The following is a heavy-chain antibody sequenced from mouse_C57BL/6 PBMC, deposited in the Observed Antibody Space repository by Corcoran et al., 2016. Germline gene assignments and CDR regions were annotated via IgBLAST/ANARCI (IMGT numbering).Heavy chain of an antibody. Sequence: QVQLQQSGAELVRPGASVTLSCKASGYTFTDYEMHWVKQTPVHGLEWIGAIDPETGGTAYNQKFKGKAILTADKSSSTAYMELRSLTSEDSAVYYCTRSPPLITTVDYFDYWGQGTTLTVSS. CDR3: TRSPPLITTVDYFDY. CDR1: GYTFTDYE. CDR2: IDPETGGT. V-gene: IGHV1-15*01. J-gene: IGHJ2*01. D-gene: IGHD1-1*01.